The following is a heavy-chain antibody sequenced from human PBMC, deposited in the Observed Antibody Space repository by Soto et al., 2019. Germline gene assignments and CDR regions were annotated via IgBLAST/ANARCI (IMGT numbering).Heavy chain of an antibody. V-gene: IGHV1-69*01. J-gene: IGHJ6*02. CDR3: ASVDYRNYYYYYGMDV. CDR2: IIPIFGTA. Sequence: QVQLVQSGAEVKKPGSSVKVSCKASGGTFSSYAISWVRQAPGQGLEWKGGIIPIFGTANYAQKFQGRVTITADESTSTAYMELSSLRSEDTAVYYCASVDYRNYYYYYGMDVWGQGTTVTVSS. D-gene: IGHD4-17*01. CDR1: GGTFSSYA.